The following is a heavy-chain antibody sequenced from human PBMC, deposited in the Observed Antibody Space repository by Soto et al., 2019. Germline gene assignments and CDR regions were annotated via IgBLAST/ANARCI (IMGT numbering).Heavy chain of an antibody. J-gene: IGHJ3*02. Sequence: GGSLRLSCAASGFTVSSNYMSWVRQAPGKGLEWVSVIYSGGSTYYADSVKGRFTISRDNSKNTLYLQMNSLRAEDTAVYYCARDPDFGVLGAFDIWGQGTMVTVSS. CDR3: ARDPDFGVLGAFDI. D-gene: IGHD3-3*01. CDR2: IYSGGST. V-gene: IGHV3-53*01. CDR1: GFTVSSNY.